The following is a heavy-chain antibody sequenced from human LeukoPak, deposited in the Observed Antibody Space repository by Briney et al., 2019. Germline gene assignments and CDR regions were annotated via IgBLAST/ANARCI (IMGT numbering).Heavy chain of an antibody. J-gene: IGHJ4*02. CDR2: IWYDGSNK. CDR3: ARGNLLEDY. Sequence: PGRSLRLSCAASGFTFSSYGIHWVRQAPGKGLEWVAVIWYDGSNKYYADSVKGRFTISRDNSKNTLYLQMNSLRAEDTAVYYCARGNLLEDYWGQGTLVTVSS. CDR1: GFTFSSYG. V-gene: IGHV3-33*01. D-gene: IGHD1-1*01.